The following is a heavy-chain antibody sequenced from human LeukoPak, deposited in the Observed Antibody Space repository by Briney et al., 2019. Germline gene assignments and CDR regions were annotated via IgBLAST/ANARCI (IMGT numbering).Heavy chain of an antibody. Sequence: PGGSLRLSCAASGFTFSSYWMSWVRQAPGKGLEWVANIKQDGSEKYYVDSVKGRFTISRDNAKNSLYLQMNGLRAEDTAVYYCARDVKTYYDFWSGAPVDYWGQGTLVTVSS. V-gene: IGHV3-7*01. CDR2: IKQDGSEK. D-gene: IGHD3-3*01. CDR3: ARDVKTYYDFWSGAPVDY. CDR1: GFTFSSYW. J-gene: IGHJ4*02.